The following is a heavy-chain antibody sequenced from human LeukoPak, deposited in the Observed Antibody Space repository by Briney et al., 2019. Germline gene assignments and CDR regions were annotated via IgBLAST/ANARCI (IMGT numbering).Heavy chain of an antibody. D-gene: IGHD3-22*01. V-gene: IGHV1-69*13. CDR3: ATDVPYDSSGYYRDDAFDI. CDR1: GGTFSSYA. J-gene: IGHJ3*02. CDR2: IIPIFGTA. Sequence: SVKVSCKASGGTFSSYAISWVRQAPGQGLEWMGGIIPIFGTANYAQKFQGRVTITADESTSTAYMELSSLRSEDTAVYYCATDVPYDSSGYYRDDAFDIWGQGTMVTVSS.